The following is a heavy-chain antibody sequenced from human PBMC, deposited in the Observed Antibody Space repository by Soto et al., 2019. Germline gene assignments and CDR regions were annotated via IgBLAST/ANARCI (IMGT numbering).Heavy chain of an antibody. CDR3: ARTPDI. Sequence: QLQLQESGSGLVKPSQTLSLTCAVSGGSISSGGYSWSWIRQPPGKGLEWIGYIYYGSTYYNPSPXSXXTISVDRSKNQFSLKLSSVTAADTAVYYCARTPDIWGQGTMVTVSS. CDR1: GGSISSGGYS. J-gene: IGHJ3*02. V-gene: IGHV4-30-2*01. CDR2: IYYGST.